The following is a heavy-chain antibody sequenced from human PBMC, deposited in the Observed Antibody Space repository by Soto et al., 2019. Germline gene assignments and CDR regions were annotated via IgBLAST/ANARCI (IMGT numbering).Heavy chain of an antibody. Sequence: EVQLVESGGGLVQPGGSLRLSCAASGFTFSSYSINWVRQAPGKGLEWFSYITSDSSTIYYADSVKGRFTVSRDNAKKSLYLQMNSLRDEDTAVYYCARVGRGVYGMDVWGQGTSVTVSS. D-gene: IGHD2-8*01. CDR1: GFTFSSYS. V-gene: IGHV3-48*02. CDR2: ITSDSSTI. J-gene: IGHJ6*02. CDR3: ARVGRGVYGMDV.